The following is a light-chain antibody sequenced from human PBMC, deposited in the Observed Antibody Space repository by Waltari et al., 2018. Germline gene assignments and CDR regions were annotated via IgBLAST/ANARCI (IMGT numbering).Light chain of an antibody. CDR3: YSTDSSGMGV. J-gene: IGLJ3*02. CDR2: EDS. Sequence: SYELTQPHSVSVSPGQTATITCPGTALPTKYAYWYQQKSGQAPVLVIYEDSKRPSGIPERFSGSSSETMATLTISGAQVEDGSDYYCYSTDSSGMGVFGGGTKLTVL. CDR1: ALPTKY. V-gene: IGLV3-10*01.